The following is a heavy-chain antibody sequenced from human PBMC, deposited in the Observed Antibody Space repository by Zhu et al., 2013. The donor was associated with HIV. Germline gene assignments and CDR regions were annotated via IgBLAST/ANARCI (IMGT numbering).Heavy chain of an antibody. J-gene: IGHJ4*02. CDR2: IIPIFGTA. CDR1: GGTFSSYA. Sequence: QVQLVQSGAEVKKPGSSVKVSCKASGGTFSSYAISWVRQAPGQGLEWMGGIIPIFGTANYAQKFQGRVTITADESTSTAYMELSSLRSEDTAVYYCASLDSGSYLFPRDYWGQGTLVTVSS. CDR3: ASLDSGSYLFPRDY. V-gene: IGHV1-69*01. D-gene: IGHD1-26*01.